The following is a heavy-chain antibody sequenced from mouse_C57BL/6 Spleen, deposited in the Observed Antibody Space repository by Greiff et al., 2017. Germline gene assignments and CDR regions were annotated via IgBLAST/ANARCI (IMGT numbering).Heavy chain of an antibody. CDR2: INPSSGYT. V-gene: IGHV1-4*01. J-gene: IGHJ2*01. Sequence: QVQLKESGAELARPGASVKMSCKASGYTFTSYTMHWVKQRPGQGLEWIGYINPSSGYTKYNEKFKDKATLAADKSSSTAYMLLSSLTSEDSAVCSCARWYDFDYWGQGTTLTVSS. CDR3: ARWYDFDY. D-gene: IGHD2-14*01. CDR1: GYTFTSYT.